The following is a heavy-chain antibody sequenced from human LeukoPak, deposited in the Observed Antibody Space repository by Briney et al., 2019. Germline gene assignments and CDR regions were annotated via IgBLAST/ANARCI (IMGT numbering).Heavy chain of an antibody. D-gene: IGHD3-10*01. J-gene: IGHJ4*02. V-gene: IGHV3-23*01. Sequence: RPGGSLRLSCVVSGITLSNYGMSWVRQAPGKGLEWVSGISERGGSTNYADSVKGRFIISRDTSKNTVYLQMNSLRVEDTAVYFCAKRGIVIRAVIIIGFHKEAYCFDYWGQGILVTVSS. CDR2: ISERGGST. CDR3: AKRGIVIRAVIIIGFHKEAYCFDY. CDR1: GITLSNYG.